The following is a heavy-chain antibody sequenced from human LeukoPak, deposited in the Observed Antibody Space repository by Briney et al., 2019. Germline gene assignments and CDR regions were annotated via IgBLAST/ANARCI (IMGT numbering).Heavy chain of an antibody. J-gene: IGHJ6*03. CDR1: GFTFSSNV. V-gene: IGHV3-23*01. CDR2: IPASGGST. D-gene: IGHD3-10*01. CDR3: ARDSGHGPGYMDV. Sequence: PGGSLRLSCAASGFTFSSNVMIWVRQAPGKGLEWVSSIPASGGSTYYADSVKGRFTISRDNAKNSLYLQVNSLRVEDTAVYYCARDSGHGPGYMDVWGKGTTVTVSS.